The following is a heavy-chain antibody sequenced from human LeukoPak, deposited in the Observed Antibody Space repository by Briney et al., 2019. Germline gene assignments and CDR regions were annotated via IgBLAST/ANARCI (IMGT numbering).Heavy chain of an antibody. CDR2: IKQDGSEK. CDR1: GFTFSSYW. J-gene: IGHJ4*02. V-gene: IGHV3-7*01. CDR3: GREFSGDPDY. D-gene: IGHD1-26*01. Sequence: PGGSLRLSCAASGFTFSSYWMSWVRQAPGKGLEWVANIKQDGSEKYYVDSVKGRFTISRGNAKNSLYLQMNSLGREDTAVYFCGREFSGDPDYWGQGTLVTVSS.